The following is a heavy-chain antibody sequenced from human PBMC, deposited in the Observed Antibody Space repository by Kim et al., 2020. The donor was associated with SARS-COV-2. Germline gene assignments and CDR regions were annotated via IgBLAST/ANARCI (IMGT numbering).Heavy chain of an antibody. D-gene: IGHD3-3*02. V-gene: IGHV4-39*07. J-gene: IGHJ6*02. CDR3: ARDLLASTDYDYGMDV. Sequence: LRMRVTISVDTSKNQFSLKLSSVTAADTAVYYCARDLLASTDYDYGMDVWGQGTTVTVSS.